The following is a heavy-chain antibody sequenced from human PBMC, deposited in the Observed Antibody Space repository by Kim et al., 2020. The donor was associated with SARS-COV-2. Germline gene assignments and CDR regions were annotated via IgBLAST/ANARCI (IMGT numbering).Heavy chain of an antibody. J-gene: IGHJ6*03. V-gene: IGHV1-3*04. Sequence: ASVKVSCKASGYTFTTYTMHWVRQAAGQRLEWMGWINTGNGNTKYSQRFQGRVTITRDTSATTEYMELSSLTSEDTAVYYCAGGGRGALMDVWGKGTTVTVSS. CDR2: INTGNGNT. D-gene: IGHD3-16*01. CDR3: AGGGRGALMDV. CDR1: GYTFTTYT.